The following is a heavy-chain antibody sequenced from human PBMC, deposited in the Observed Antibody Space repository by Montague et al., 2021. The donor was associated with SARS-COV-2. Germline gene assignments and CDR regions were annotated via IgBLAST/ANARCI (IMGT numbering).Heavy chain of an antibody. J-gene: IGHJ5*02. CDR1: GGSISSDNW. CDR3: ASRITMVRGVTKRNNSFDP. D-gene: IGHD3-10*01. V-gene: IGHV4-4*02. CDR2: IFHSGST. Sequence: SETLSHTCAVSGGSISSDNWWRWVRQSPGKRLEWIGDIFHSGSTNYNPSLKSRATMSVDTSKNDFSLKMCPVTAADTAMYYCASRITMVRGVTKRNNSFDPWGRGILVTVSS.